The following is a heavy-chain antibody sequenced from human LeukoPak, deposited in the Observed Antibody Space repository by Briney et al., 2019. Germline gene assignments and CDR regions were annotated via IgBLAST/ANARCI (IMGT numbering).Heavy chain of an antibody. D-gene: IGHD1-1*01. V-gene: IGHV4-59*01. J-gene: IGHJ4*02. Sequence: SETLSLTCTVSGGSISNYYWSWIRQPPGKGLEWIGSIYYSGSTNYNPSLKSRVTISVDTSKTQFSLKVSSVTAADTAVYYLARESGKNFGLFDYWGQGTLVTVSS. CDR2: IYYSGST. CDR1: GGSISNYY. CDR3: ARESGKNFGLFDY.